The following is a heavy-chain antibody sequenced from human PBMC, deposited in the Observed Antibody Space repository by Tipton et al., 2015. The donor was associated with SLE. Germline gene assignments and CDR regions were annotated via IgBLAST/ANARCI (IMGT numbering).Heavy chain of an antibody. CDR1: GFTFSSYA. CDR3: AKDSPPACLTILPCDAFHL. D-gene: IGHD3-3*01. V-gene: IGHV3-23*01. CDR2: LTGGGDT. Sequence: SLRLSCAASGFTFSSYAMSWVRQVPGKGLEWVSTLTGGGDTVYPVSVRGRFTVSGDTPKNTVYLQLSSLRVEDTAVYYCAKDSPPACLTILPCDAFHLWGQGTIITVSS. J-gene: IGHJ3*01.